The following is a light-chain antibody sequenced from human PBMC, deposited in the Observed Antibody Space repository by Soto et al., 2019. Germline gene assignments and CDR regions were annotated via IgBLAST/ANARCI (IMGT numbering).Light chain of an antibody. CDR2: EVT. V-gene: IGLV2-14*01. CDR1: SRDIGFYNY. CDR3: SSYTTRSTYV. J-gene: IGLJ1*01. Sequence: QSALTQPASVSGSPGQSITISCTGTSRDIGFYNYVSWYQQYPGNAPKLIIFEVTNRPSGVSDRFSGSKSGNTASLTISGLLPEDGADYYCSSYTTRSTYVFGSVTKLTVL.